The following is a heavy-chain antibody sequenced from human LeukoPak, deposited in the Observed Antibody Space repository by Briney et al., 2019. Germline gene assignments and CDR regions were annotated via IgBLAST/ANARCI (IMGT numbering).Heavy chain of an antibody. J-gene: IGHJ4*02. CDR3: AKDPGSLHDY. CDR1: GFTFSSYS. V-gene: IGHV3-23*01. CDR2: ISGSGGST. Sequence: GGSLRLSCAASGFTFSSYSMNWVRQAPGKGLEWVSGISGSGGSTYYADSMKGRFTISRDNSKNSLYLQMNSLRAEDTAVYYCAKDPGSLHDYWGQGTLVTVSS. D-gene: IGHD1-26*01.